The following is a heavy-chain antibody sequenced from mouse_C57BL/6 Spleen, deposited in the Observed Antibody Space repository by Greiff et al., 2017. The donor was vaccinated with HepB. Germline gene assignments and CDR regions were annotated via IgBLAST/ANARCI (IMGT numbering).Heavy chain of an antibody. CDR1: GYTFTSYW. V-gene: IGHV1-64*01. J-gene: IGHJ3*01. CDR2: IHPNSGST. CDR3: ARSYDYDDGPFAY. Sequence: QVQLQQPGAELVKPGASVKLSCKASGYTFTSYWMHWVKQRPGQGLEWIGMIHPNSGSTNYNEKFKSKATLTVDKSSSTAYMQLSSLTSEDSAVYYCARSYDYDDGPFAYWGQGTLVTVSA. D-gene: IGHD2-4*01.